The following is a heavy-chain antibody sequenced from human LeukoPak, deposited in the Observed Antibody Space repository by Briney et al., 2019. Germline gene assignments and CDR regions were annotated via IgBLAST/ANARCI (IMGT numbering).Heavy chain of an antibody. D-gene: IGHD3-10*01. V-gene: IGHV4-34*01. CDR3: ARGLRGAFDI. Sequence: SETLSLTCAVYGGSFSGYYWSWIRQPPGKGLEWIGEINHSGSTNYNPSLKSRVTISVDTSKNQFSLKLSSVTAADTAVYYCARGLRGAFDIWGQRTMVTVSS. CDR2: INHSGST. CDR1: GGSFSGYY. J-gene: IGHJ3*02.